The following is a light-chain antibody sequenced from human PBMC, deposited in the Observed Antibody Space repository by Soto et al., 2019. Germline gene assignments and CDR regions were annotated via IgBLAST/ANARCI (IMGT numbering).Light chain of an antibody. V-gene: IGLV1-47*01. CDR3: AAWEDSLSSVF. J-gene: IGLJ2*01. CDR2: RND. CDR1: SSNIGNRH. Sequence: QSALTQPPSASGTPGQRVTISCSGSSSNIGNRHVFWYQQLPGTAPKLLIYRNDQRPSGVPDRFSGSKSGTSASLAISGLRSEDEGDYYCAAWEDSLSSVFFGGGTKMTVL.